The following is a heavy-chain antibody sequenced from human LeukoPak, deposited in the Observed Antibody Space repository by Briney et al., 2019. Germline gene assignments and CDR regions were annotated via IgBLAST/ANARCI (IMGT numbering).Heavy chain of an antibody. CDR1: GFIFDDYS. CDR2: VHWNGGST. J-gene: IGHJ4*02. Sequence: TGGSLRLSCAASGFIFDDYSMSWVRQAPGKGLEWVSYVHWNGGSTAYADSVKGRFTISRDNARNFLYLQMNSLRADDTALYYCARYLSSSGPFDSWGQGTLVTVPS. CDR3: ARYLSSSGPFDS. V-gene: IGHV3-20*04. D-gene: IGHD6-13*01.